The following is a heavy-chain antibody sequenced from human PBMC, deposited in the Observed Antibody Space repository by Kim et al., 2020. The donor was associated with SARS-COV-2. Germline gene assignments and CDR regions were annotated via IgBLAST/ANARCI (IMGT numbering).Heavy chain of an antibody. CDR3: ARDIRDGRVGFDS. CDR1: KFTFSDYF. D-gene: IGHD1-20*01. V-gene: IGHV3-11*01. J-gene: IGHJ5*01. Sequence: GGSLRLSCEASKFTFSDYFMTWVRQAPGKGLEWVAYISPSSSSIYYADSVRGRFTISRDNGKNSLFLHMGDLRADDTAMYYCARDIRDGRVGFDSWGRGTRVTVSS. CDR2: ISPSSSSI.